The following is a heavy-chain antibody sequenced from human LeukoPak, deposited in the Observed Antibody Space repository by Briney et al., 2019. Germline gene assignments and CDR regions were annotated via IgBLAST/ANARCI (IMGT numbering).Heavy chain of an antibody. Sequence: PGGSLRLSCAASGFTFSDYYMSWIRQAPGKGLEWVSYISSSGSTIYYADSVKGRFTISRDNAKNSLYLQMNSLRAEDTAVYYCATSPAGYSYAYYYYGMDVWGQGTTVTVSS. D-gene: IGHD5-18*01. CDR2: ISSSGSTI. CDR1: GFTFSDYY. CDR3: ATSPAGYSYAYYYYGMDV. V-gene: IGHV3-11*01. J-gene: IGHJ6*02.